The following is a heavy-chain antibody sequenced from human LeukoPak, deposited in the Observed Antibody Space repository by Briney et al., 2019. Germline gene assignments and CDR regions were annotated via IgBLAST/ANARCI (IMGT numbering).Heavy chain of an antibody. Sequence: QSGGSLRLSCAAAGFTFSNYWMHWVRQAPGKGLVWVSRIKSDGRTNYADSVKGRFTISRDNAKNTVSLQMNSLRAGDTGVYYCARAPSEIGGYYPEYFRHWGQGTLVTVSS. V-gene: IGHV3-74*01. CDR1: GFTFSNYW. CDR3: ARAPSEIGGYYPEYFRH. J-gene: IGHJ1*01. D-gene: IGHD3-22*01. CDR2: IKSDGRT.